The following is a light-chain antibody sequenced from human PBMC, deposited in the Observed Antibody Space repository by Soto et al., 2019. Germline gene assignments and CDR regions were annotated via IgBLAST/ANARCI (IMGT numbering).Light chain of an antibody. V-gene: IGLV2-14*01. CDR2: DVN. Sequence: QSALTQPASVSGSPGQSITIYCTGTSGDVGGYNYVSWYQQHPGKVPKLMIYDVNNRPSVISNRFSGSKSGNTASLTISGLQAEDEADYYCSSYTTSTPLYVFGTGTKLTVL. CDR3: SSYTTSTPLYV. J-gene: IGLJ1*01. CDR1: SGDVGGYNY.